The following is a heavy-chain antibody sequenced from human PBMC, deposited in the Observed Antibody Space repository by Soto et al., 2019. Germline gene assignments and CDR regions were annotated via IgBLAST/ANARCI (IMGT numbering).Heavy chain of an antibody. CDR3: ARDYTIGYSYGYGFLGY. D-gene: IGHD5-18*01. CDR2: ISYDGSNK. J-gene: IGHJ4*02. Sequence: PXASLRLSCAASGFTFSSYAMHWVRQAPGKGLEWVAVISYDGSNKYYADSVKGRFTISRDNSKNTLYLQMNRLRAEDTAVYYCARDYTIGYSYGYGFLGYWGQGTLVTVSS. CDR1: GFTFSSYA. V-gene: IGHV3-30-3*01.